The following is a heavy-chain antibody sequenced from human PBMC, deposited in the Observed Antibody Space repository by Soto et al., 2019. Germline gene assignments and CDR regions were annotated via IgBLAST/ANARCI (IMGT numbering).Heavy chain of an antibody. Sequence: QLQLQESGPGLVKPSETLSLTCTVSGGSISGSSYYWGWIRQPPGKGLEWIGSIYYSGSTYYNPSLKSRVTISVDTSKNQFSLKLSSVTAADTAVHYCARSEPSVGTYFGYWGQGTLVTVSS. CDR2: IYYSGST. J-gene: IGHJ4*02. CDR3: ARSEPSVGTYFGY. CDR1: GGSISGSSYY. V-gene: IGHV4-39*01. D-gene: IGHD3-10*01.